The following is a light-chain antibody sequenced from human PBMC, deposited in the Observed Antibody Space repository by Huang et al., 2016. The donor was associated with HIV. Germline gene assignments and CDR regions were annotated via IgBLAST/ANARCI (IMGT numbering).Light chain of an antibody. J-gene: IGKJ1*01. Sequence: EIVMTQSPATLSVSPGERATLSCRASQSVSSNFAWYQQKPGQAPRLLIYGASPRATGIPARFSGIGSGTEFTLTISSLQSEDFAVYYCQQYNNWPRTFGQGTKVEIK. CDR2: GAS. V-gene: IGKV3-15*01. CDR1: QSVSSN. CDR3: QQYNNWPRT.